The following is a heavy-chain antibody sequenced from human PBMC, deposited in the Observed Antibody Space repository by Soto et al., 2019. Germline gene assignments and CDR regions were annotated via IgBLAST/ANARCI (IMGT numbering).Heavy chain of an antibody. CDR3: ARAIPDCGGDCFDY. CDR2: IYYSGST. CDR1: GGSSSSYY. J-gene: IGHJ4*02. V-gene: IGHV4-59*01. D-gene: IGHD2-21*01. Sequence: SETLSLTCTVSGGSSSSYYWSWIRQPPGKGLEWIGYIYYSGSTNYNPSLKSRVTISVDTSKNQFSLKLSSVTAADTAVYYCARAIPDCGGDCFDYWGQGTLVTVSS.